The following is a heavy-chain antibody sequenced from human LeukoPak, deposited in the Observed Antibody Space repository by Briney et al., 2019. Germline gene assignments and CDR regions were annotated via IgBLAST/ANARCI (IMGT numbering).Heavy chain of an antibody. CDR3: AELGITMIGGV. Sequence: GGSLRLSCAASGFTFSNYNMNWVRQAPGKGLEWVSSITSTSSYIYYADSVKGRFTISRDNAKNSLYLQMNSLRAEDTAVYYCAELGITMIGGVWGKGTTVTISS. CDR1: GFTFSNYN. CDR2: ITSTSSYI. D-gene: IGHD3-10*02. V-gene: IGHV3-21*01. J-gene: IGHJ6*04.